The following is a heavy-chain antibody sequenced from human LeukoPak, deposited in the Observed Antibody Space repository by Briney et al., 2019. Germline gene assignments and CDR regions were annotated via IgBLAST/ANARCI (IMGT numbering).Heavy chain of an antibody. V-gene: IGHV3-74*01. CDR1: GFTFSSYW. Sequence: GGSLRLSCAASGFTFSSYWMHWVRQAPGKGLVWVSRINSDGSSTSYADSVKGRFTISRDNAKNTLYLQMNSLTAEVTALYYCARDFGGSRIQPGSDFWGQGSLVIVSS. CDR2: INSDGSST. J-gene: IGHJ4*02. D-gene: IGHD1-14*01. CDR3: ARDFGGSRIQPGSDF.